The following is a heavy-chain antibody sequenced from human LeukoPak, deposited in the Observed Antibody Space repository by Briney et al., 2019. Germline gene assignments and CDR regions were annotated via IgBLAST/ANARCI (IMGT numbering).Heavy chain of an antibody. CDR3: ARGANYYDSTLTN. V-gene: IGHV4-59*08. D-gene: IGHD3-22*01. J-gene: IGHJ4*02. CDR2: IYYSGST. CDR1: GGSISSYY. Sequence: SETLSLTCTVSGGSISSYYWSWIRQPPGKGLEWIGYIYYSGSTNYNPSLKSRVTLSVDTSKNQFSMKESSVTAADTAVYYCARGANYYDSTLTNWGQGTLVTVSS.